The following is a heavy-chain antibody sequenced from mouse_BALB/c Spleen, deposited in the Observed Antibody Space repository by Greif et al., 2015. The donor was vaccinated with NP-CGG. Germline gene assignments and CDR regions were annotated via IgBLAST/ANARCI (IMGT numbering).Heavy chain of an antibody. CDR1: GFTFSSYY. CDR3: ARTEYGNFDV. J-gene: IGHJ1*01. CDR2: INSNGGST. D-gene: IGHD2-10*02. V-gene: IGHV5-6-2*01. Sequence: EVKVEESGGGLVKLGGSLKLSCAASGFTFSSYYMSWVRQTPEKRLELVAAINSNGGSTYYPDTVKGRFTISRDNAKNTLYLQMSSLKSEDTALYYCARTEYGNFDVWGAGTTVTVSS.